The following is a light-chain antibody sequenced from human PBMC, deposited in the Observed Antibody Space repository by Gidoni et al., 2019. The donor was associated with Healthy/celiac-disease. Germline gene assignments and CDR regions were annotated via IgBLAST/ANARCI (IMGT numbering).Light chain of an antibody. Sequence: QSALTQPASVSGSPGPSITISCTRTSSDVGGYNYVSWYQQHPGTAPKLMIYEVSNRPPGVPDRFSGSKSGNTASLTISGLQAEDEADYYCSSYTSSSTWVFGGGTKLTVL. V-gene: IGLV2-14*01. CDR2: EVS. J-gene: IGLJ3*02. CDR1: SSDVGGYNY. CDR3: SSYTSSSTWV.